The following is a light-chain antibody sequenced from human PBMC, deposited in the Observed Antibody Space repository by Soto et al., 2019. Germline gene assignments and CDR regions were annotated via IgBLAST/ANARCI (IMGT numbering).Light chain of an antibody. CDR2: GAS. CDR3: QQYGLSPWT. V-gene: IGKV3-20*01. J-gene: IGKJ1*01. Sequence: DIVLTQSPGTLSLSPGERATLSCRASQSISSSYLAWYQQRPGQAPRLLIYGASSRATGIPARFSGSGSGTDFTLIISTLEPEDFAVYYCQQYGLSPWTFGHATKVDI. CDR1: QSISSSY.